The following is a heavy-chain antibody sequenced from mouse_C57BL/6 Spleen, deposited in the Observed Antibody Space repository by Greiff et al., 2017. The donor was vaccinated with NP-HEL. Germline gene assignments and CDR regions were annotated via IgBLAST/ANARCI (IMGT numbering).Heavy chain of an antibody. D-gene: IGHD2-3*01. CDR2: ISDGGSYT. CDR1: GFTFSSYA. J-gene: IGHJ3*01. V-gene: IGHV5-4*01. CDR3: ARDAGYYFAY. Sequence: EVQRVESGGGLVKPGGSLKLSCAASGFTFSSYAMSWVRQTPEKRLEWVATISDGGSYTYYPDNVKGRFTISRDNAKNNLYLQMSHLKSEDTAMYYCARDAGYYFAYGGQGTLVTVSA.